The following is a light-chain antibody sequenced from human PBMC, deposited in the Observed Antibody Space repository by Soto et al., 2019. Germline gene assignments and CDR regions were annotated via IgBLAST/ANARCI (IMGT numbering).Light chain of an antibody. J-gene: IGKJ1*01. CDR1: QDIATY. CDR2: DAS. CDR3: QQYDNLPPTWT. V-gene: IGKV1-33*01. Sequence: DIQXXQSPSSLSASVGNRVTITCQASQDIATYLNWYQQKPGKAPNLLIYDASNLETGVPSRFSGGGSGTHFTFTISNLQPEDIATYYCQQYDNLPPTWTFGQGTKVDIK.